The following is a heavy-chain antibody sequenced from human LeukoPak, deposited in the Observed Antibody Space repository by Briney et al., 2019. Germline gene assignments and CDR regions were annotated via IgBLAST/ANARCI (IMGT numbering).Heavy chain of an antibody. CDR2: ISTYNGNT. V-gene: IGHV1-18*01. CDR3: ARDRAGSAWYTTFDY. J-gene: IGHJ4*02. D-gene: IGHD6-19*01. Sequence: ASVKVSRKASGYTFTSFGISWVRQAPGQGLEWMGWISTYNGNTNYAQKLQGRVTMTTDTSTSRVYMDLRSLRSDDTAVYYCARDRAGSAWYTTFDYWGQGTLVTVSS. CDR1: GYTFTSFG.